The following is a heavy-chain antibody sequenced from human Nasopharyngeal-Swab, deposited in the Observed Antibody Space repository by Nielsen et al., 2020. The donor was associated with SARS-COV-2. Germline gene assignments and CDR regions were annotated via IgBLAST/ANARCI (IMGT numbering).Heavy chain of an antibody. CDR1: GFTFSSHS. J-gene: IGHJ6*03. V-gene: IGHV3-21*01. CDR3: ARDGVTIFGVVGYYYYMDV. D-gene: IGHD3-3*01. Sequence: GESLKISCAASGFTFSSHSMNWVRQAPGKGLEWVSSISSSSSYIYYADSVKGRFTISRDNAKNSLYLQMNSLRAEDTAVYYCARDGVTIFGVVGYYYYMDVWGKGTTVTVSS. CDR2: ISSSSSYI.